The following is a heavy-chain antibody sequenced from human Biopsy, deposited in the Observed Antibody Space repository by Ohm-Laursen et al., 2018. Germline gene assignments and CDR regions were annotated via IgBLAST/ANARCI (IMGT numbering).Heavy chain of an antibody. Sequence: SVKVSCKASGGTFINYAISWVRQAPGQGLEWLGGIIPMFGTANYAQMFQGRVTISADESTSTSYMEQSSHTTEDTAIYYCARGPHSGRQSCFDYWGRGTLVTVSS. J-gene: IGHJ4*02. D-gene: IGHD1-26*01. V-gene: IGHV1-69*13. CDR3: ARGPHSGRQSCFDY. CDR2: IIPMFGTA. CDR1: GGTFINYA.